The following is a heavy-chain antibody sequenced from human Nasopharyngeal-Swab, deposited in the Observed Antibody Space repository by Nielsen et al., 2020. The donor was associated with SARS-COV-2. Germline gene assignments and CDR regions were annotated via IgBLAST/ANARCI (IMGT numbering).Heavy chain of an antibody. CDR3: ARVGRDYGSGTNWFDP. J-gene: IGHJ5*02. V-gene: IGHV4-39*07. CDR1: GGSISSSSYY. CDR2: IYYSGST. Sequence: GSLRLSCTVSGGSISSSSYYWGWIRQPPGKGLEWIGSIYYSGSTYYNPSLKSRVTISVDRSKNQFSLKLSSVTAADTAVYYCARVGRDYGSGTNWFDPWGQGTLVTVSS. D-gene: IGHD3-10*01.